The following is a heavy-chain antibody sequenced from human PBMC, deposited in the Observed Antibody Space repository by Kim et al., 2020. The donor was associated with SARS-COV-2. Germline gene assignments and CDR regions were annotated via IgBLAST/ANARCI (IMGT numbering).Heavy chain of an antibody. J-gene: IGHJ4*02. CDR3: ASNLPSGRYYYFDY. V-gene: IGHV4-30-4*01. CDR2: ISYSGST. D-gene: IGHD1-26*01. Sequence: SETLSLTCTVSGGSISSDDYYWSWLRQPPGKGLEWIGYISYSGSTYYNPSLKSRLTISVDTSKNQFSLKLSSVTAADTAVYYCASNLPSGRYYYFDYWGQGTLVTVSS. CDR1: GGSISSDDYY.